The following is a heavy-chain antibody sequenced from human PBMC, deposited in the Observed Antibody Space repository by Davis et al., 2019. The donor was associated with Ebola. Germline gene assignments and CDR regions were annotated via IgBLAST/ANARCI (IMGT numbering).Heavy chain of an antibody. CDR3: AKTEDCRGGGCYGNWFDT. J-gene: IGHJ5*02. Sequence: PGGSLRLSCAVSGFRFNNFAMSWVRQAPGKGLEWVSVISGDGDFIYYGDSVKGRFIISRDNSKNTLYLQLDSVRAEDTATYYCAKTEDCRGGGCYGNWFDTWGQGTLVTVSS. CDR1: GFRFNNFA. CDR2: ISGDGDFI. D-gene: IGHD2-15*01. V-gene: IGHV3-23*01.